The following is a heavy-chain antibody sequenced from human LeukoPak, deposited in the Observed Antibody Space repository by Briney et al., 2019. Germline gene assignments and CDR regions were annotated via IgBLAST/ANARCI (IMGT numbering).Heavy chain of an antibody. D-gene: IGHD2-15*01. CDR1: GGSISSYY. CDR3: AAPWGCSGGSCSTRWFDP. Sequence: SETLSLTCTVSGGSISSYYWSWIRQPPGKGLEWIGYIYYSGSTNYNPSLKSRVTISVDTSKNQFSLKLSSVTAADTAVYYCAAPWGCSGGSCSTRWFDPWGQGTLVTVSS. V-gene: IGHV4-59*08. J-gene: IGHJ5*02. CDR2: IYYSGST.